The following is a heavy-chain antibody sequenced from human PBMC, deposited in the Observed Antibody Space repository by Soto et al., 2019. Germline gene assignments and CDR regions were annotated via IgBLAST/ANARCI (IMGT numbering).Heavy chain of an antibody. CDR3: SRWDGYGDY. CDR1: GFSVSSHS. CDR2: ISVGGDKE. V-gene: IGHV3-23*01. J-gene: IGHJ4*02. D-gene: IGHD5-18*01. Sequence: DVQLLQSGGGLVQPGGSLRVSCAASGFSVSSHSMTWVRQAPGKGLEYVSGISVGGDKEFYADSVRGRFTVSRDNSKNILYLQMGSLRVDDTAIYYCSRWDGYGDYWGQGTLVTVSS.